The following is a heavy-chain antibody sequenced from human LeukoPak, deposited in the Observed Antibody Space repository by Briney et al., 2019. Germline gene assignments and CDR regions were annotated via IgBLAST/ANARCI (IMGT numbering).Heavy chain of an antibody. V-gene: IGHV3-48*01. J-gene: IGHJ4*02. CDR1: GFTFSTYN. CDR3: ARDDNCGYEL. CDR2: ISSGSSTI. D-gene: IGHD3-22*01. Sequence: GGSLRLSCAASGFTFSTYNMNWVRQAPGKGLEWVSHISSGSSTIYYADSVKGRFTISRDNAKSSLYLQVNSLRAEDTAVYHCARDDNCGYELWGQGTLVTVSS.